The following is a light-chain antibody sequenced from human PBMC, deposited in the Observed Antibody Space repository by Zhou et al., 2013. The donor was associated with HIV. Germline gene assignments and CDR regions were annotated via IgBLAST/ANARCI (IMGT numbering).Light chain of an antibody. J-gene: IGKJ1*01. CDR2: KVS. CDR1: ESLLHRSGNTY. Sequence: DIVLTQTPLSSPVTLGQPASISCKSSESLLHRSGNTYLSWIQQRPGQPPKLLIYKVSSLFSGVPDRFSGSGAGTEFTLKISRVEPEDVGVYYCMQATQFPWTFGQGTKVSI. V-gene: IGKV2-24*01. CDR3: MQATQFPWT.